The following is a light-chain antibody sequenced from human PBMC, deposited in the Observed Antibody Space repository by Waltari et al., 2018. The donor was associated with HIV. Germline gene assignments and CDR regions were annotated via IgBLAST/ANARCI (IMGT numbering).Light chain of an antibody. CDR1: QSLLHSNGYSY. Sequence: DIVMTQSPLSLPVTPGEPASISCRPSQSLLHSNGYSYLDWYLQKPGQSPQLLIYLGSNRASGVPDRFSGSGSGTDFTLKISRVEAEDAGMYYCMQGRQTPQVTFGGGTKVEIK. CDR2: LGS. V-gene: IGKV2-28*01. J-gene: IGKJ4*01. CDR3: MQGRQTPQVT.